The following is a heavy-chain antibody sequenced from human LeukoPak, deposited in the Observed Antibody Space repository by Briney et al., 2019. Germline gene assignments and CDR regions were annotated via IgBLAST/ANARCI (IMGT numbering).Heavy chain of an antibody. J-gene: IGHJ6*03. D-gene: IGHD4-11*01. CDR1: GGSFSGYY. Sequence: PSETLSLTCAVYGGSFSGYYWSWIRQPAGKGLEWIGRIYTSGSTNYNPSLKSRVTISVDTSKNQFSLKLSSVTAADTAVYYCARITDYSDYYYYSMDVWGKGTTVTVSS. CDR3: ARITDYSDYYYYSMDV. CDR2: IYTSGST. V-gene: IGHV4-59*10.